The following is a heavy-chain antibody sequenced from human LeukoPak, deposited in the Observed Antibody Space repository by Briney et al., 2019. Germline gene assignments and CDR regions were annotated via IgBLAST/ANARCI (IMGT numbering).Heavy chain of an antibody. CDR1: GFTFSSYS. V-gene: IGHV3-48*04. CDR2: ISSSSSTI. Sequence: GGSLRLSCAASGFTFSSYSMNWVRQAPGKGLEWDSYISSSSSTIYYADSVKGRFTISRDNAKNSLYLQMNSLRAEDTAVYYCARDRSEWELLRVYFDYWGQGTLVTVSS. CDR3: ARDRSEWELLRVYFDY. J-gene: IGHJ4*02. D-gene: IGHD1-26*01.